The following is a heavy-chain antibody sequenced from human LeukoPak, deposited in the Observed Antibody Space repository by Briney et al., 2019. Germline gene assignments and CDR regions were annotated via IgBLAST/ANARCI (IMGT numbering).Heavy chain of an antibody. CDR3: AKDYDFWSGPDAFDI. J-gene: IGHJ3*02. CDR1: GFTFSSYG. V-gene: IGHV3-30*02. Sequence: PGGSLRLSCAASGFTFSSYGMHWVRQAPGKGLGWVAFIRYDGSNKYYADSVKGRFTISRDNSKNTLYLQMNSLRAEDTAVYYCAKDYDFWSGPDAFDIWGQGTMVTVSS. D-gene: IGHD3-3*01. CDR2: IRYDGSNK.